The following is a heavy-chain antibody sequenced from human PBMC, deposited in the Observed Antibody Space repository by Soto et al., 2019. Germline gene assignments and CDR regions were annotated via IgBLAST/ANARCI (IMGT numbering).Heavy chain of an antibody. CDR3: ARSHPYSSGYYDVDY. V-gene: IGHV4-61*08. CDR2: IYYSGST. Sequence: ASETLSLTCSASGGTINSGDYFWSWIRQPPGKGLEWIGNIYYSGSTNYNPSLKSRVTVSVDTSKNQFSLKLSSVTAADTAVYFCARSHPYSSGYYDVDYWGQGTLVTVSS. CDR1: GGTINSGDYF. D-gene: IGHD6-19*01. J-gene: IGHJ4*02.